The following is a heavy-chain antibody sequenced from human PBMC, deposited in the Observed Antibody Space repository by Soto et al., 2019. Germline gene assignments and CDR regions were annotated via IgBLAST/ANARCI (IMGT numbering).Heavy chain of an antibody. Sequence: AAVKVSCKACGCTFTGYYMHWVRQAPGQGLEWMGWINPNSGGTNYAQKFQGRVTMTRDTSISTAYMELSRLRSDDTAVYYCARDYPSSSWYYYYYYGMDVWGQGTTVTVSS. J-gene: IGHJ6*02. V-gene: IGHV1-2*02. D-gene: IGHD6-13*01. CDR2: INPNSGGT. CDR1: GCTFTGYY. CDR3: ARDYPSSSWYYYYYYGMDV.